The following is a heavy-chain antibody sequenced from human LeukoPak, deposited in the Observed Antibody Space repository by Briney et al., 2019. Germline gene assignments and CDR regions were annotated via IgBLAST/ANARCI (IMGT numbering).Heavy chain of an antibody. CDR2: IYTSGST. Sequence: SETLSLTCTVSGGSISSGSYYWSWIRQPAGKGLEWIGRIYTSGSTNYNPSLKSRVTISVDTSKNQFSLRLTSVTAADTAVYYCARYSTSWDYWGQGTLVTVSS. CDR1: GGSISSGSYY. CDR3: ARYSTSWDY. V-gene: IGHV4-61*02. D-gene: IGHD2-2*01. J-gene: IGHJ4*02.